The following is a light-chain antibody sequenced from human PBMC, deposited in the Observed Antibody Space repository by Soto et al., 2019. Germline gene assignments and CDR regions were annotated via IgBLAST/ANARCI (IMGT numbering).Light chain of an antibody. CDR2: AAS. CDR1: QFIDDF. J-gene: IGKJ1*01. CDR3: QHSYVTPWT. Sequence: DIQVTQSPSSLSASVGDRVTITCRASQFIDDFLNWFQQRPGKAPKLLIYAASSLQSGVPPRFSGSASGTDFTLTITNLQPEDFATYYCQHSYVTPWTFGQGTKVEIK. V-gene: IGKV1-39*01.